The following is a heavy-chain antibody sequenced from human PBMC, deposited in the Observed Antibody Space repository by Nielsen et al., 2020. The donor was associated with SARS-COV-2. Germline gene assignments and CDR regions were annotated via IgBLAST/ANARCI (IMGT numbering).Heavy chain of an antibody. CDR3: ARGLGYSYGYGVDY. V-gene: IGHV4-31*03. Sequence: SETLSLTCTVSGGSTGRGGYYWGWVRQHAGKGLEWIGYIYYSGSTYYNPSLKSRVIISADTSKNQFSLKLSSVTAADTAVYYCARGLGYSYGYGVDYWGQGTLVTVSA. CDR2: IYYSGST. J-gene: IGHJ4*02. D-gene: IGHD5-18*01. CDR1: GGSTGRGGYY.